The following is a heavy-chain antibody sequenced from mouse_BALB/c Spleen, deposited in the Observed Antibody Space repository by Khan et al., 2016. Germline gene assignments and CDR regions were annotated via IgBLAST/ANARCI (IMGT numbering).Heavy chain of an antibody. CDR2: IYPGNSDT. Sequence: EVQLQQSGTVLARPGASVKMSCKASGYTFTSYWMHWVKQRPGQGLEWIGAIYPGNSDTSYNQQFKGKAKLTAVTSTSTAYMELSSLTNEDSAVYYDTSFVYGYDGAGFADWGQGTLVTVSA. CDR1: GYTFTSYW. J-gene: IGHJ3*01. D-gene: IGHD2-14*01. CDR3: TSFVYGYDGAGFAD. V-gene: IGHV1-5*01.